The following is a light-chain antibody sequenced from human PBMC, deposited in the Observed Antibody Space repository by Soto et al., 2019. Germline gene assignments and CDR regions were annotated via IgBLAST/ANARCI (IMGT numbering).Light chain of an antibody. CDR3: HQYGISPPT. CDR2: GVS. V-gene: IGKV3-20*01. CDR1: QALNTR. J-gene: IGKJ1*01. Sequence: EIVLTQSPAILSAFPGDRVTLSCRASQALNTRLAWYQHKPGQAPRLLISGVSNRATGTPDRFSGSGSGTDFTLTISSLEPEDFAVFYCHQYGISPPTFGPGTKVDIK.